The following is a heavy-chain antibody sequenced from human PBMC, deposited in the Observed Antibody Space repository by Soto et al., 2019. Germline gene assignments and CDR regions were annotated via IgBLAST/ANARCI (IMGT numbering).Heavy chain of an antibody. CDR1: GGSISGYY. CDR3: ARQQLLPFYYALDV. CDR2: IYYRGST. D-gene: IGHD6-13*01. Sequence: SETLSLTCTVSGGSISGYYWSWIRQSPGKGLEYIGYIYYRGSTNYNPSLKSRVTMSVDTSRNQFSLKVNSVTAADTAVYYCARQQLLPFYYALDVWGQGTTVTAP. V-gene: IGHV4-59*01. J-gene: IGHJ6*02.